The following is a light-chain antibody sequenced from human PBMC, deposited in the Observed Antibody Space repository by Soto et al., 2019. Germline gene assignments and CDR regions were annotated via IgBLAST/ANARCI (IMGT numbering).Light chain of an antibody. CDR2: LKSDGSH. V-gene: IGLV4-69*01. CDR3: QTWGTGVI. J-gene: IGLJ2*01. Sequence: QPVLTQSPSASASLGASVKLTCTLSSGHSSYAIAWHQQQPEKGPRYLMKLKSDGSHSRGDGIPDRFSGSSSGAERYLTISRRQSEDEADYYCQTWGTGVIFGGGTKLTVL. CDR1: SGHSSYA.